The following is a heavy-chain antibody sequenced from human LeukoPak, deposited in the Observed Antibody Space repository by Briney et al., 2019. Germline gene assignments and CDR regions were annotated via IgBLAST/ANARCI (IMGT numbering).Heavy chain of an antibody. J-gene: IGHJ3*02. CDR2: INPTSGDT. D-gene: IGHD2-15*01. Sequence: ASVKVSCKASGYSFTGYYIHWVRQAPGQGLEWMGWINPTSGDTDNAQKFEGWVTMTRDTSISTVYMEINRLKSDDTAVYFCARIGYCNGTDCHDAFDIWGQGTMVTVSS. CDR3: ARIGYCNGTDCHDAFDI. V-gene: IGHV1-2*04. CDR1: GYSFTGYY.